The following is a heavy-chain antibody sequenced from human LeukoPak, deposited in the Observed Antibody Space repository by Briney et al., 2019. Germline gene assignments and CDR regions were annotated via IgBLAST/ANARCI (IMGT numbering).Heavy chain of an antibody. CDR3: ARGGYSYGYDY. V-gene: IGHV4-59*01. CDR2: IYYSGST. D-gene: IGHD5-18*01. CDR1: GGSISSYY. Sequence: SETLSLTCTVSGGSISSYYWSWVRQPPGKGLEWIGYIYYSGSTNYNPSLKSRVTISVDTSKNQFSLKLSSVTAADTAVYYCARGGYSYGYDYWGQGTLVTVSS. J-gene: IGHJ4*02.